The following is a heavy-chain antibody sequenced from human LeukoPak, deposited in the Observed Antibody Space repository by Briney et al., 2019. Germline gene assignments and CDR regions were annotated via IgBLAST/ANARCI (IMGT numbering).Heavy chain of an antibody. J-gene: IGHJ6*02. Sequence: GRSLRLSCAASGFTFSSYGMHWVRQAPGKGLEWVSAISGSGGSTYYADSVKGRFTISRDNSKNTLYLQMNSLRAEDTAVYYCAKARTYYDFWSGYLPSYYYYGMDVWGQGTTVTVSS. CDR3: AKARTYYDFWSGYLPSYYYYGMDV. D-gene: IGHD3-3*01. V-gene: IGHV3-23*01. CDR1: GFTFSSYG. CDR2: ISGSGGST.